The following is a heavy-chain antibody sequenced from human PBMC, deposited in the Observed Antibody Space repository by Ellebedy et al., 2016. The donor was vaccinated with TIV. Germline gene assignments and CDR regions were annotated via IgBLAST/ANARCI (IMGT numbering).Heavy chain of an antibody. Sequence: MPSETLSLTCTVSGGSIDPYYWSWIRQPPGKGLEWIGYIYYSGSTNYNPSLKSRVTISVDRSKNQFSLKLRSLTAADTAVYYCARGRGYGYDYCDYWGQGALVTVSS. V-gene: IGHV4-59*01. D-gene: IGHD5-18*01. J-gene: IGHJ4*02. CDR1: GGSIDPYY. CDR3: ARGRGYGYDYCDY. CDR2: IYYSGST.